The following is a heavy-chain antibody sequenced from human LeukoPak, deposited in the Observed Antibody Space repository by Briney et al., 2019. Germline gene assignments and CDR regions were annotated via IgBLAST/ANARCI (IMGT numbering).Heavy chain of an antibody. Sequence: SETLSLTCAVYGGSFSGYYWSWLRQPPGKGLEWIGEINHSGSTNYNPSLKSRVTISVDTSKNQFSLKLSSVTAADTAVYYCARGLRSETGIRVFDYWGQGTLVTVSS. J-gene: IGHJ4*02. CDR2: INHSGST. V-gene: IGHV4-34*01. CDR1: GGSFSGYY. CDR3: ARGLRSETGIRVFDY. D-gene: IGHD2/OR15-2a*01.